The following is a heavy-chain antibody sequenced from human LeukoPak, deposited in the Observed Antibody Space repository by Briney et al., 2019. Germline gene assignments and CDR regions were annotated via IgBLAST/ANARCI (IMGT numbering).Heavy chain of an antibody. Sequence: SETLSLTCTGSGGSISSYYWSWIRQPPGKGLEWIGYIYYSGSTNYNPSLKSRVTISVDTSKNQFSLKLSSVTAADTAVYYCARVRDSVGYYYGMDVWGQGANANVSS. V-gene: IGHV4-59*01. CDR3: ARVRDSVGYYYGMDV. D-gene: IGHD3-22*01. J-gene: IGHJ6*02. CDR1: GGSISSYY. CDR2: IYYSGST.